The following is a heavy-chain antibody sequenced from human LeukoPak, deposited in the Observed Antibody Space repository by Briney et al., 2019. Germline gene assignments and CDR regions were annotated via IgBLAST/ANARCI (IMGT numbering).Heavy chain of an antibody. CDR1: EFTFSNYW. CDR2: IQEDGSDK. J-gene: IGHJ4*02. V-gene: IGHV3-7*01. Sequence: GGSLRLSCAASEFTFSNYWMTWVRQAPGKGLEWVANIQEDGSDKYYVDSVKGRFTISRDNAKNSLYLQMNNLRAEDTAVYYCARDVGYFRFDYWGQGTLVTVSS. CDR3: ARDVGYFRFDY. D-gene: IGHD5-18*01.